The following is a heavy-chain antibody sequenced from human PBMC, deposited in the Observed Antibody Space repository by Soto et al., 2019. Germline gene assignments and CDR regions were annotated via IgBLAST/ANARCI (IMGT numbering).Heavy chain of an antibody. CDR2: MNPNXXNX. CDR3: ARELIRDTTIYGMDV. V-gene: IGHV1-8*01. CDR1: GYTFTSYD. Sequence: ASVKVSCKASGYTFTSYDINLVRQATGQGIEWMGWMNPNXXNXGXXXKXXGRVTMTRNTSMSTAYMELSSLRSEDTAVYYCARELIRDTTIYGMDVWGQGTTVTVSS. D-gene: IGHD2-2*01. J-gene: IGHJ6*02.